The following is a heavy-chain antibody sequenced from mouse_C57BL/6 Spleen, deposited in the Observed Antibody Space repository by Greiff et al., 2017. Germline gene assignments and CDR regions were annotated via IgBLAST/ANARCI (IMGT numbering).Heavy chain of an antibody. CDR2: ILPGSGST. J-gene: IGHJ1*03. D-gene: IGHD1-1*01. V-gene: IGHV1-9*01. Sequence: VKLQESGAELMKPGASVKLSCKATGYTFTGYWIEWVKQRPGHGLEWIGEILPGSGSTNYNEKFKGKATLTADTSSNTAYMQLSSLTTEDSAIYYCARRENYGNCYSWFWGRGT. CDR3: ARRENYGNCYSWF. CDR1: GYTFTGYW.